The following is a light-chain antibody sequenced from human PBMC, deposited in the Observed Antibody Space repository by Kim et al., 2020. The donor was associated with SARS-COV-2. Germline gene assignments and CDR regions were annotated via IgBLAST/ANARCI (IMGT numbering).Light chain of an antibody. J-gene: IGLJ2*01. CDR1: KLGEKY. CDR3: QTWDSITVV. V-gene: IGLV3-1*01. CDR2: QDT. Sequence: SYELTQPPSVSVSPGQTASITCSGDKLGEKYACWYQQKPGQSPVLVIYQDTKRPSGIPERFSGSNSGNTATLTISGTQAMDEADYYCQTWDSITVVFGGGTPVTVL.